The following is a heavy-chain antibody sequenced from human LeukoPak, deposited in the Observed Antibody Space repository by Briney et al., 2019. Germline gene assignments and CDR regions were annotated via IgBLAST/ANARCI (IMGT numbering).Heavy chain of an antibody. Sequence: GASVKVSCKASGYTFTSYAMHWVRQAPGQRLEWMGWINAGNSNTKYSQKFQGRVTITRDTSASTAYMELSSLRSEDTAVYYCARAPLQDIVVVPAEVWGQGTLVTVSS. V-gene: IGHV1-3*01. CDR2: INAGNSNT. CDR1: GYTFTSYA. CDR3: ARAPLQDIVVVPAEV. J-gene: IGHJ4*02. D-gene: IGHD2-2*01.